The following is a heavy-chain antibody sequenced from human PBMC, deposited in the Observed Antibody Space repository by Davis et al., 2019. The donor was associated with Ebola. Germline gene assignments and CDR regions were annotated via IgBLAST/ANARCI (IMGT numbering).Heavy chain of an antibody. CDR2: FDPEDGET. Sequence: ASVTVSCMVSGYTLPQLSMHWVRQAPGKGLEWMGGFDPEDGETIYAQKFQGRVTMTEDTSTDTAYMELSSLRSEDTAVYCCATEYNWSFDYWGQGTLVTVSS. CDR1: GYTLPQLS. D-gene: IGHD1-1*01. J-gene: IGHJ4*02. V-gene: IGHV1-24*01. CDR3: ATEYNWSFDY.